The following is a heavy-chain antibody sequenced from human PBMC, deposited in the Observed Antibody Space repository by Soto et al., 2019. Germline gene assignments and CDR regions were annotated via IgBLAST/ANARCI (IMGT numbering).Heavy chain of an antibody. CDR1: GFTFSSYG. CDR3: ANLPYCSGGSCYFGGFDP. J-gene: IGHJ5*02. CDR2: ISYDGSNK. Sequence: PGGSLRLSCAASGFTFSSYGMHWVRQAPGKGLEWVAVISYDGSNKYYADSVKGRFTISRDNSKNTLYLQMNSLRAEDTAVYYCANLPYCSGGSCYFGGFDPWGQGTLVTVSS. V-gene: IGHV3-30*18. D-gene: IGHD2-15*01.